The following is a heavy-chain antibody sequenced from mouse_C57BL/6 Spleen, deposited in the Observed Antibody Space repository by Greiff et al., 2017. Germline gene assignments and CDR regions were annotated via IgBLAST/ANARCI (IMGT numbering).Heavy chain of an antibody. J-gene: IGHJ2*01. CDR2: INPYNGDS. CDR1: GYSFTGYF. Sequence: VQLQQSGPELVKPGASVKLSCKASGYSFTGYFMNWVKQSPGKSLEWIGRINPYNGDSYYNQKFKDKATLTVDKSSSTAHMVLLSLTSEDFAVYYCARGDWDGFDYWGQGTTLTVSS. D-gene: IGHD4-1*01. V-gene: IGHV1-37*01. CDR3: ARGDWDGFDY.